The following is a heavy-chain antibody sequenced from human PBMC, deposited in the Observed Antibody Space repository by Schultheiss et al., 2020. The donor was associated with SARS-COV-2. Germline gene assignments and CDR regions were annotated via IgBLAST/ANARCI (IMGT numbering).Heavy chain of an antibody. Sequence: SETLSLTCTVSGGSISSSSYYWGWIRQPPGKGLEWIGSMYYSGSTYYNPSLKSRVTISVDTSKNQFSLELNSVTAADTAVYYCASPPTEGTTRSLHYWGQGTLVTVSS. V-gene: IGHV4-39*01. D-gene: IGHD1-7*01. CDR2: MYYSGST. CDR1: GGSISSSSYY. J-gene: IGHJ4*02. CDR3: ASPPTEGTTRSLHY.